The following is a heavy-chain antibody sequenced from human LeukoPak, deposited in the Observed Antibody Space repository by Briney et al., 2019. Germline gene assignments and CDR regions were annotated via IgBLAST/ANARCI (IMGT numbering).Heavy chain of an antibody. Sequence: ASVKVPCKASGSTFSSYAISWVRQAPGQGLEWMGGIIPIFGTANYAQKFQGRVTMTRDTSTSTVYMELSSLRSEDTAVYYCARDTPTRPPSIAARHHAFDIWGQGTMVTVSS. D-gene: IGHD6-6*01. V-gene: IGHV1-69*05. CDR1: GSTFSSYA. CDR2: IIPIFGTA. J-gene: IGHJ3*02. CDR3: ARDTPTRPPSIAARHHAFDI.